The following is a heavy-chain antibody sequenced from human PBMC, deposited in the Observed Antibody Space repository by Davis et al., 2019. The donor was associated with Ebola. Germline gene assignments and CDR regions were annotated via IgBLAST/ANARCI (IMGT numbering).Heavy chain of an antibody. CDR2: INPNSGGT. Sequence: ASVKVSCKTSGYIFTDYYMHWVRQAPGQGLEWMGWINPNSGGTNYAQTFQGRVTMTRDTSVSTAYMELSRLRSDDTAVYYCARDLEDRDGDSWSYYYYYMDVWGKGTTVTVSS. D-gene: IGHD6-13*01. V-gene: IGHV1-2*02. CDR3: ARDLEDRDGDSWSYYYYYMDV. J-gene: IGHJ6*03. CDR1: GYIFTDYY.